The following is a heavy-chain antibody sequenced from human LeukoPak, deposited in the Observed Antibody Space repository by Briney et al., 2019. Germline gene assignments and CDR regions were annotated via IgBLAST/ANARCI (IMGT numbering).Heavy chain of an antibody. J-gene: IGHJ4*02. CDR2: IYYSGST. CDR1: GGSISSYY. CDR3: AREGLESGTYQGRFDY. D-gene: IGHD1-26*01. V-gene: IGHV4-59*01. Sequence: SETLSLTCTVSGGSISSYYWSWIRQPPGKGLEWIGYIYYSGSTTYNPSLKSRVTISVDTSKNQFSLKLSSVTAADTAVYFCAREGLESGTYQGRFDYWGQGTLVTVSS.